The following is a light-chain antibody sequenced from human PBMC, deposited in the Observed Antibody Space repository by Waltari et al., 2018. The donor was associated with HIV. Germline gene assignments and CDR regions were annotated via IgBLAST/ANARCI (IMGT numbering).Light chain of an antibody. CDR3: QQYNNWLT. Sequence: IVMTQSPATLSVSPGERATLSCRAGQSVSNKLAWYQQKAGQAPRLLIYDASTRATGVQARFSGSGSGTDFTLTISSLQSGDFAIYYCQQYNNWLTFGGGTKVEIK. V-gene: IGKV3-15*01. J-gene: IGKJ4*01. CDR2: DAS. CDR1: QSVSNK.